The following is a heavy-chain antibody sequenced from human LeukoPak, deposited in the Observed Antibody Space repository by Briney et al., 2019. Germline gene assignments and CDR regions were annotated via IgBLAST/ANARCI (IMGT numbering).Heavy chain of an antibody. CDR3: ARGNYKYSGSYFGKPGFDY. CDR2: INHSGST. CDR1: GGSFSGYY. D-gene: IGHD1-26*01. J-gene: IGHJ4*02. Sequence: PSETLSLTCAVYGGSFSGYYWSWIRQPPGKGLEWIGEINHSGSTNYNPSLKSRVTISVDTSKNQFSLKLSSVTAADTAVYYCARGNYKYSGSYFGKPGFDYWGQGTLVTVSS. V-gene: IGHV4-34*01.